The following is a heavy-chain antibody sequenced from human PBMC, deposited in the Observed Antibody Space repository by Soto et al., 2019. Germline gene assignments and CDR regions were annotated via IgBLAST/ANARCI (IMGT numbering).Heavy chain of an antibody. Sequence: EVQLVESGGGLVQPGGSLRLSCAASGFTFSSYDMQWVRQATGKGLEWVSAIGTAGDTYYPVSVKGRFTISRENAKSSLYLQMSSLRAGDTAVYYCARSPPGGYHYYYGMDVWGQGTTVTVSS. CDR3: ARSPPGGYHYYYGMDV. V-gene: IGHV3-13*04. CDR2: IGTAGDT. D-gene: IGHD3-22*01. CDR1: GFTFSSYD. J-gene: IGHJ6*02.